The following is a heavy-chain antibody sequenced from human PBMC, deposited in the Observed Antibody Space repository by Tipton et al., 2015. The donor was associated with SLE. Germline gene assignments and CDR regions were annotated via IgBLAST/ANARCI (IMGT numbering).Heavy chain of an antibody. CDR2: IFHSGST. J-gene: IGHJ4*02. D-gene: IGHD2-8*01. CDR1: GDSFRSDYYS. Sequence: TLSLTCSVSGDSFRSDYYSWAWIRQHPGKALEWIGYIFHSGSTYYNPSLKSRLTISIDTSKNQFFLILNSVTAADTAIYYCARDSGAIGVLPGPHFRYWGRGSLVTVSS. V-gene: IGHV4-31*03. CDR3: ARDSGAIGVLPGPHFRY.